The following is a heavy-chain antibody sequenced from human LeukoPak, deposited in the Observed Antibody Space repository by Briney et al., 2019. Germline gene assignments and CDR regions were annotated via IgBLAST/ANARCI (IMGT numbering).Heavy chain of an antibody. J-gene: IGHJ4*02. V-gene: IGHV4-59*01. CDR1: GGSIRRYY. Sequence: SETLSLTCTDSGGSIRRYYWSWIRQPPGKGLEWIGYIYYSGSTNYNPSLKSPVTISVDTSKNQFSLKLSSVTAADPALYYCATGLDDYHYYSDYWGQATLVTVSS. CDR3: ATGLDDYHYYSDY. CDR2: IYYSGST. D-gene: IGHD5-24*01.